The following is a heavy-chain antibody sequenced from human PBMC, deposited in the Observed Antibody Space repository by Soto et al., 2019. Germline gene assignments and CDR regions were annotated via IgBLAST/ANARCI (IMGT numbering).Heavy chain of an antibody. CDR2: INPNSGGT. V-gene: IGHV1-2*04. D-gene: IGHD2-2*01. Sequence: ASVKVSCKASGYTFTGYYMHWVRQAPGQGLEWMGWINPNSGGTNYAQKFQGWVSMTRDTSISTAYMELSRLRSDDTAVYYCARGAILGYCSCTSCSTGHYYYGMDVWGQGTTVTVSS. CDR3: ARGAILGYCSCTSCSTGHYYYGMDV. CDR1: GYTFTGYY. J-gene: IGHJ6*02.